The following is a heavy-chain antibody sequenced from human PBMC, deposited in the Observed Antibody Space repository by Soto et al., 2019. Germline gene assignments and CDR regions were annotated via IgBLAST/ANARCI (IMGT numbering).Heavy chain of an antibody. D-gene: IGHD3-22*01. Sequence: DVQLLESGGGLVEPGGSLRLSCVASGFSFSSYAMTWVRQAPGRGLEWVSVISGSDGSTYYADSVKGRFTISRDNSKNTLYLQMNSLRAEDTAVYYCAKEGGSSGYYDYWGQGTPVTVSS. J-gene: IGHJ4*02. CDR1: GFSFSSYA. V-gene: IGHV3-23*01. CDR2: ISGSDGST. CDR3: AKEGGSSGYYDY.